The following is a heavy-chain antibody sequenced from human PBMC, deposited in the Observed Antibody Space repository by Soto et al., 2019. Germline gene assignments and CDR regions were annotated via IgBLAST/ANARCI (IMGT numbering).Heavy chain of an antibody. CDR2: IRSKAKSYAT. V-gene: IGHV3-73*01. Sequence: RLSCAASGFTFSGSAMHWVRQASGKGLEWVGRIRSKAKSYATAYAASVNGRFTISRDDSRNTAYLQMNSLKTEDTAVYCCTASGYDTFIDYWGQGTLVTVSS. CDR1: GFTFSGSA. D-gene: IGHD5-12*01. J-gene: IGHJ4*02. CDR3: TASGYDTFIDY.